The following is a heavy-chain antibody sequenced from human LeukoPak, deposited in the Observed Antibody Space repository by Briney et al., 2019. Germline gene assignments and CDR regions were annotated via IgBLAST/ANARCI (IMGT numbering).Heavy chain of an antibody. CDR1: GYIFTSYW. J-gene: IGHJ4*02. Sequence: GESLKISCKGSGYIFTSYWIGWVHRMPGKGLEWMGIIYPGDSDTRYSPSFHGQVTISADKSISTAYLQWSSLKASDTAMYYCARPRDNWNDNFDYWGQGTLVTVSS. CDR2: IYPGDSDT. CDR3: ARPRDNWNDNFDY. D-gene: IGHD1-20*01. V-gene: IGHV5-51*07.